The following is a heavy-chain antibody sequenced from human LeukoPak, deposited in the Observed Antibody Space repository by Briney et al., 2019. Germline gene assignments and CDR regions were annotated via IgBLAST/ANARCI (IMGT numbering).Heavy chain of an antibody. D-gene: IGHD3-22*01. CDR3: GRVRYYDSSGYPFSSDF. V-gene: IGHV1-18*01. Sequence: ASVKVSCKASGYIFTKYGFAWVRQAPGQGLEWMGWITAYTSYAQKFQGRVTMTTDTSTSTAYMELRSLRSDDTAVYYCGRVRYYDSSGYPFSSDFWGQGTLVTVSS. CDR1: GYIFTKYG. J-gene: IGHJ4*02. CDR2: ITAYT.